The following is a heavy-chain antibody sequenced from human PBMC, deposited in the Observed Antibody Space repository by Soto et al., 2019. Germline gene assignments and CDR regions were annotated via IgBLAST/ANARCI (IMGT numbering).Heavy chain of an antibody. J-gene: IGHJ4*02. CDR3: ARLYYYDSSGYYTSPFDY. V-gene: IGHV5-51*01. CDR2: IYPGDSET. CDR1: GYSFTTYW. Sequence: GESLKISCKATGYSFTTYWIGWVRRKPGKGLEWMGIIYPGDSETRYSPTFQGQVTISADKSISTAFLQWSSLRASDTAMYYCARLYYYDSSGYYTSPFDYWGQGTLVTVSS. D-gene: IGHD3-22*01.